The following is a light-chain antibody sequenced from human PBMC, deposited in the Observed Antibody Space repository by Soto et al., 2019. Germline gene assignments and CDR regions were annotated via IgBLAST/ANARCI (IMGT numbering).Light chain of an antibody. CDR2: DAS. CDR3: QHRSNWIT. CDR1: QSVSSY. V-gene: IGKV3-11*01. J-gene: IGKJ5*01. Sequence: EIVLTQSPAPLSLSPGERATLSCRASQSVSSYLAWYQQKPGQAPSLLIYDASNRATGIPARFSGSGSGTDFTLTISILEPEDFAVYYCQHRSNWITFGQGTRLEIK.